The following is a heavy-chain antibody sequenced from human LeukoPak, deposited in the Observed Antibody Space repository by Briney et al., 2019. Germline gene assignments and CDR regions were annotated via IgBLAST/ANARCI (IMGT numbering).Heavy chain of an antibody. J-gene: IGHJ6*03. V-gene: IGHV3-7*01. CDR3: ARGTEYSSSSWYYYYYMDV. CDR2: IKQDGSEK. Sequence: SGGSLRLSCAASGFTFSSYWMSWVRQAPGKGPEWVANIKQDGSEKYYVDSVKGRFTISRDNAKNSLYLQMNSLRAEDTAVYYCARGTEYSSSSWYYYYYMDVWGKGTTVTVSS. CDR1: GFTFSSYW. D-gene: IGHD6-6*01.